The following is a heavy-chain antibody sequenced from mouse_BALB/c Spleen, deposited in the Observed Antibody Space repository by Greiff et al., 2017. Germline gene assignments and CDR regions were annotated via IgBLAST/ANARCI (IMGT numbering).Heavy chain of an antibody. CDR1: GYSITSGYY. Sequence: VQLKESGPGLVKPSQSLSLTCSVTGYSITSGYYWNWIRQFPGNKLEWMSYISYDGSNNYNPSLKNRISITRDTSKNQFFLKLNSVTTEDTATYYCARGGYYGSSYADYYAMDYWGQGTSVTVSS. CDR3: ARGGYYGSSYADYYAMDY. D-gene: IGHD1-1*01. V-gene: IGHV3-6*02. J-gene: IGHJ4*01. CDR2: ISYDGSN.